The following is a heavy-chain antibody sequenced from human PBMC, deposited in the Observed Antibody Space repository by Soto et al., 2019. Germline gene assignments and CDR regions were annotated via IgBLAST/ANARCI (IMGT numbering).Heavy chain of an antibody. CDR3: AKGLRRPHVDY. J-gene: IGHJ4*02. CDR2: ISGSGGNI. Sequence: LIFSAAPFTWKLKAPGKGLEWVSSISGSGGNIYYADAVKGRFTISRDNSKNTLYLQMNSLRAEDTAVYYCAKGLRRPHVDYWGQGTLVTVP. V-gene: IGHV3-23*01. CDR1: LIFSAAP.